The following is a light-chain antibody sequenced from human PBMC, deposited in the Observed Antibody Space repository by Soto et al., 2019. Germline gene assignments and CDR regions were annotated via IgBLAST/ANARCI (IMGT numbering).Light chain of an antibody. V-gene: IGLV1-40*01. CDR3: QSYDSSREGV. Sequence: QPVLTQPPSVSGAPGQRVTISCTGSSSNIGAGYDVHWYQQLPGTAPKLLIYGNSNQPSGVPDRFSGSKSGTSASLAITGLQAEDEADYYCQSYDSSREGVFGTGTKVTVL. CDR1: SSNIGAGYD. CDR2: GNS. J-gene: IGLJ1*01.